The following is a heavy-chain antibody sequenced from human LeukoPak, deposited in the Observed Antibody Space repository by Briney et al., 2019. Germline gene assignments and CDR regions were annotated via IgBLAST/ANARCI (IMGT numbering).Heavy chain of an antibody. Sequence: GGSLRLSCAASGFTFISYSMNWVRQAPEKGLEFVSGIYENGGTTYYADSVKGRFSISRDNSKNTLYLQMDSLRGEDTAVYYCAKDFRIGYSAHFDYWGQGALVTVSS. J-gene: IGHJ4*02. D-gene: IGHD2-21*01. V-gene: IGHV3-23*01. CDR3: AKDFRIGYSAHFDY. CDR1: GFTFISYS. CDR2: IYENGGTT.